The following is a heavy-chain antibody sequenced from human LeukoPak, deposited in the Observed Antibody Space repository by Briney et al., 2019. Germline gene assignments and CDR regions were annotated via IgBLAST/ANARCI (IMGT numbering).Heavy chain of an antibody. D-gene: IGHD2/OR15-2a*01. CDR1: GFTIGPYA. CDR3: ATWAFYHNLDV. Sequence: GGALRLSCAASGFTIGPYAMYWVRQGPGRGLEWVSVIKADGSGTFYADSVRGRFTTSRDDSKNSLYLQMNSLTSEDTALYYCATWAFYHNLDVWGQGTTVIVSS. V-gene: IGHV3-43*02. CDR2: IKADGSGT. J-gene: IGHJ6*02.